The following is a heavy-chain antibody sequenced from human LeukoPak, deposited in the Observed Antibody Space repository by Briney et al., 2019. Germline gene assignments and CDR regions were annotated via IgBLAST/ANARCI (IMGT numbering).Heavy chain of an antibody. CDR2: INPNSGGT. V-gene: IGHV1-2*06. CDR3: ARGELVGLGATSAGWFDP. Sequence: ASVKVSRKASGYTFTGYYMHWVRQAPGQGLEWMGRINPNSGGTNYAQKFQGRVTMTRDTSISTAYMELSRLRSDDTTVYYCARGELVGLGATSAGWFDPWGQGTLVTVSS. CDR1: GYTFTGYY. D-gene: IGHD1-26*01. J-gene: IGHJ5*02.